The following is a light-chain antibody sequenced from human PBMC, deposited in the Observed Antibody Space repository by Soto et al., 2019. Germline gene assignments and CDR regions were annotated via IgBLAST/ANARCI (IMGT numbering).Light chain of an antibody. CDR3: QQYNSYPYI. CDR1: QSIRSW. Sequence: DIQMTQSPSTLSASVGDRVTITCRASQSIRSWLAWYQRKPGKAPKLLIYKASSLESGVPSRFSGSGSGTEFTLTISSLQPDDFATYYCQQYNSYPYIFGQGTKLEIK. V-gene: IGKV1-5*03. CDR2: KAS. J-gene: IGKJ2*01.